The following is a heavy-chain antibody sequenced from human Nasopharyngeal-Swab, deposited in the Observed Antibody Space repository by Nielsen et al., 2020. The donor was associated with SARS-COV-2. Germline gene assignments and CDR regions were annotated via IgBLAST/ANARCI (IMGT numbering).Heavy chain of an antibody. Sequence: SGTPSLTLAVYCGSPSGYHWGWIRQPPGKGLGWVGEMKPSGITNYNPSLKSRVAISIDTSKNQFFLNLRSVTAADTAVYYCAGHPADFDYWGQGTLVTVSS. V-gene: IGHV4-34*01. J-gene: IGHJ4*02. CDR2: MKPSGIT. D-gene: IGHD6-25*01. CDR3: AGHPADFDY. CDR1: CGSPSGYH.